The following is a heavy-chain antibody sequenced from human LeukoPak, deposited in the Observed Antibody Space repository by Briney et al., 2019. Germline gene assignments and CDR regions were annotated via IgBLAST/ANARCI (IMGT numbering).Heavy chain of an antibody. J-gene: IGHJ5*02. CDR1: GGSMSDSIT. D-gene: IGHD6-25*01. CDR3: AKVLTAAGLDL. V-gene: IGHV4/OR15-8*01. Sequence: SETLSLTCSVSGGSMSDSITWGWVRQPPEKGLEWLANIHDDGRTAPNPSLRSRLTISQDRSKNQFSLKVSSVTAADTAFYYCAKVLTAAGLDLWGQGILVTVSS. CDR2: IHDDGRT.